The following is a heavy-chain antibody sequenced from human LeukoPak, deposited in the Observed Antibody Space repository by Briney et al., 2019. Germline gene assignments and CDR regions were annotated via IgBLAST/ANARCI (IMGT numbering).Heavy chain of an antibody. V-gene: IGHV3-23*01. CDR3: VRNGEYYDFWSGYYTPYFDY. CDR1: GFTFSSYA. Sequence: GGSLRLSCAASGFTFSSYAMSWVRQAPGKGLEWVSAISGSGGSTYYADSVKGRFTISRDNSKNTLYLQMNSLRAEDTAVYYCVRNGEYYDFWSGYYTPYFDYWGQGTLVTVSS. CDR2: ISGSGGST. D-gene: IGHD3-3*01. J-gene: IGHJ4*02.